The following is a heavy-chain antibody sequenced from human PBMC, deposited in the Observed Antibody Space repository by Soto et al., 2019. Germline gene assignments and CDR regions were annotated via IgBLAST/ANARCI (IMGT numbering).Heavy chain of an antibody. D-gene: IGHD2-2*01. V-gene: IGHV4-31*03. J-gene: IGHJ5*02. CDR2: IYYSGST. CDR1: GGSISSGGYY. CDR3: ARVLGCSSTSCQNGFDP. Sequence: QVQLQESGPGLVKPSQTLSLTCTVSGGSISSGGYYWSWIRQHPGKGLEWLGYIYYSGSTYYNPSLKSRVTISVDTSKNQFSLKLSSVTAADTAVYYCARVLGCSSTSCQNGFDPWGQGTLVTVSS.